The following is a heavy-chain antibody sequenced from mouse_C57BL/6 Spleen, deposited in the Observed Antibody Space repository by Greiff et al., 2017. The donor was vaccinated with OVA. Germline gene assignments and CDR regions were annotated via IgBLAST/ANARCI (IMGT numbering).Heavy chain of an antibody. V-gene: IGHV1-72*01. CDR3: AREGSSGPAWFAY. J-gene: IGHJ3*01. CDR2: IDPNSGGT. D-gene: IGHD3-2*02. Sequence: QVQLKQPGAELVKPGASVTLSCKASGYTFTSYWMHWVKQRPGRGLEWIGRIDPNSGGTKYNEKFKSKATLTVDKPSSTAYMQLSSLTSEDSAVYYCAREGSSGPAWFAYWGQGTLVTVSA. CDR1: GYTFTSYW.